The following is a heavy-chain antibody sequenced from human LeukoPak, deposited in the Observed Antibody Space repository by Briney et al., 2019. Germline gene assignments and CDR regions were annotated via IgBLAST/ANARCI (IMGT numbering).Heavy chain of an antibody. V-gene: IGHV4-59*01. D-gene: IGHD6-13*01. J-gene: IGHJ4*02. CDR3: ARVAAAGKVDY. CDR1: GGSISSYY. Sequence: SETLSLTCTVSGGSISSYYWSWIRQPPGKGLERIGYIYYSGSTNYNPSLKSRVTISVDTSKNQFSLKLSSVTAADTAVYYCARVAAAGKVDYWGQGTLVTVSS. CDR2: IYYSGST.